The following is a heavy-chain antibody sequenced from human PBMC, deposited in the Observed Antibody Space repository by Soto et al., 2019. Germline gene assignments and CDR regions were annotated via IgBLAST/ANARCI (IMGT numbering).Heavy chain of an antibody. J-gene: IGHJ6*02. Sequence: ASVKVSCKASGYTFTSYGISWVRQAPGQGLEWMGWISAYNGNTNYAQKLQGRVTMTTDTSTSTAYMELRSLRSDDTAVYYCAREDIVVVVAAIPVNYYYGMDVWG. CDR1: GYTFTSYG. V-gene: IGHV1-18*01. CDR3: AREDIVVVVAAIPVNYYYGMDV. CDR2: ISAYNGNT. D-gene: IGHD2-15*01.